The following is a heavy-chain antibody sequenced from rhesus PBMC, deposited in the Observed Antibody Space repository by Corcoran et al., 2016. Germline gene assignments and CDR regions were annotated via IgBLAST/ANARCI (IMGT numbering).Heavy chain of an antibody. V-gene: IGHV4-169*02. D-gene: IGHD4-23*01. J-gene: IGHJ6*01. Sequence: QVQLQESGPGLVKPSETLSVTCAVSGGSISSSYWSWSRQAPGKGLEGIGYIYGSGSSTNYNPSLKSRVTLSVDTSKNQFSLKLSSVTAADTAVYYCASSPYSNYGLDSWGQGVVVPVSS. CDR3: ASSPYSNYGLDS. CDR2: IYGSGSST. CDR1: GGSISSSY.